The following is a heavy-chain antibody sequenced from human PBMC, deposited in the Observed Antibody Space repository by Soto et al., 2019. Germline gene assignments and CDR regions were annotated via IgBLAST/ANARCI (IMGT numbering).Heavy chain of an antibody. CDR3: AKAFMITFGGVIDQNY. D-gene: IGHD3-16*02. V-gene: IGHV3-23*01. Sequence: EVQLLESGGGLVQPGGSLRLSCAASGFTFSSYAMSWVRQAPGKGLEWVSAISGSGGSTYYADSVKGRFTISRDNSKNTLYLQMNSLRAEDTAVYYCAKAFMITFGGVIDQNYWGQGTLVTVSS. CDR2: ISGSGGST. J-gene: IGHJ4*02. CDR1: GFTFSSYA.